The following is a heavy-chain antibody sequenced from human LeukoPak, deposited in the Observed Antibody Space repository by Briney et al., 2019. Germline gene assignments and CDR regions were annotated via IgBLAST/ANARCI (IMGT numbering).Heavy chain of an antibody. D-gene: IGHD5-12*01. CDR2: MNPNSGNT. Sequence: ASVKVSCKASGYTFTSYDINWVRQATGQGLEWMGWMNPNSGNTGYAQKFQGRVTITRNTSISTAYMELSSLRAEDTAVYYCARAAGSGYDLDYWGQGTLVTVSS. CDR3: ARAAGSGYDLDY. CDR1: GYTFTSYD. J-gene: IGHJ4*02. V-gene: IGHV1-8*03.